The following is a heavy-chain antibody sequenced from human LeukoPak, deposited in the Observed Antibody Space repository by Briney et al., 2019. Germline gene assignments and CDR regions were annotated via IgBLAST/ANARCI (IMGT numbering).Heavy chain of an antibody. CDR1: GFTFSTYA. J-gene: IGHJ4*02. Sequence: GGSLRLSCAASGFTFSTYAMSWVRQTPGKGLEWVSGITGSSGSTKYADSVRGRFTISRDNSKNTVYLQMSSLRGEDTALLYCETYRGRGSPFDFWGQGTQVTVSS. CDR3: ETYRGRGSPFDF. D-gene: IGHD2-15*01. CDR2: ITGSSGST. V-gene: IGHV3-23*01.